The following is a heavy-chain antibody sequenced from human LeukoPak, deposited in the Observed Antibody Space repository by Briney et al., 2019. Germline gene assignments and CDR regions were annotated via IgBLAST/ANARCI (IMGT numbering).Heavy chain of an antibody. V-gene: IGHV3-30*02. D-gene: IGHD3-9*01. CDR3: AKEGFPYYDILTGYYNLDY. CDR2: IRFDGSNK. J-gene: IGHJ4*02. Sequence: PGGSLRLSCAASGFTFSSYGMHWVRQAPGKGLEWVAFIRFDGSNKYYADSVKGRFTISRDNSKNTLYLQMNSLRAEDTAVYYCAKEGFPYYDILTGYYNLDYWGQGTLVTVSS. CDR1: GFTFSSYG.